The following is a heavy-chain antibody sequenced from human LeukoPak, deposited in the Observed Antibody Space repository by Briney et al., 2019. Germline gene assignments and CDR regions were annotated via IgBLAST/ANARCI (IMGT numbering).Heavy chain of an antibody. CDR2: MSYDGSNK. J-gene: IGHJ4*02. CDR3: ARDPMPGIAVAGTKFDY. D-gene: IGHD6-19*01. CDR1: GFTVSSNY. Sequence: QAGGSLRLSCAASGFTVSSNYMSWVRQAPGKGLEWVAVMSYDGSNKYYADSVKGRFTISRDNSKNTLYLQMNSLRAEDTAVYYCARDPMPGIAVAGTKFDYWGQGTLVTVSS. V-gene: IGHV3-30*03.